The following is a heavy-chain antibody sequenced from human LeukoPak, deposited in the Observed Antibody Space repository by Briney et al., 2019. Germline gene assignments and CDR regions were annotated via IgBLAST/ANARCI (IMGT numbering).Heavy chain of an antibody. Sequence: PSETLSLTCAVYGGSFSGYYWSWIRQAPGKGLEWIGEISDTGITKYNPSLKSRVTILIDKSKNQLSLMLSSVIAADTAVYYCVRHGGRSFDPWGQGILVTVSS. J-gene: IGHJ5*02. CDR1: GGSFSGYY. CDR3: VRHGGRSFDP. CDR2: ISDTGIT. V-gene: IGHV4-34*01.